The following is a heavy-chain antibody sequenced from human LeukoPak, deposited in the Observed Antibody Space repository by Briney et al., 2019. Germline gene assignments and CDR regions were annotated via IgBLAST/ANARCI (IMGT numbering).Heavy chain of an antibody. V-gene: IGHV1-46*01. Sequence: ASVKVSCKASGYTFTIYYIHWVRQAPGQGPEWMGVISPSGGSTTYAQKFQGRVTLTRDMSTSTDYLELSSLRSEDTAVYYCARESGYGSGSSSDYWGQGTLVTVSS. D-gene: IGHD3-10*01. J-gene: IGHJ4*02. CDR2: ISPSGGST. CDR3: ARESGYGSGSSSDY. CDR1: GYTFTIYY.